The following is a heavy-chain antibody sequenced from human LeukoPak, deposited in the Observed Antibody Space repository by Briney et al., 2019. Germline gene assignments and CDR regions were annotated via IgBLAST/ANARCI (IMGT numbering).Heavy chain of an antibody. CDR1: GYTFTSYY. CDR3: ARGRRITMIVVALDY. CDR2: INPSGGST. J-gene: IGHJ4*02. Sequence: GASVKVSCTASGYTFTSYYMHWVRQPPGQGLEWMGIINPSGGSTSYAQKFQGRVTMTRDTSTSTVYMELSSLRSEDTAVYYCARGRRITMIVVALDYWGQGTLVTVSS. V-gene: IGHV1-46*01. D-gene: IGHD3-22*01.